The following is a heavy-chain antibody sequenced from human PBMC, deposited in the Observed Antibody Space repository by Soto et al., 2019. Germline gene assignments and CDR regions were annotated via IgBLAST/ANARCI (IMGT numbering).Heavy chain of an antibody. Sequence: ASVKVSCKASGYTFTSYDINWVRQATGQGLEWMGWMNPNSGNTGYAQKFQGRVTMTRNTSISTAYMELSSLRSEDTAVYYCARGINYYDSGDDAFDIWGEGRMVTVS. V-gene: IGHV1-8*01. CDR1: GYTFTSYD. CDR2: MNPNSGNT. D-gene: IGHD3-10*01. CDR3: ARGINYYDSGDDAFDI. J-gene: IGHJ3*02.